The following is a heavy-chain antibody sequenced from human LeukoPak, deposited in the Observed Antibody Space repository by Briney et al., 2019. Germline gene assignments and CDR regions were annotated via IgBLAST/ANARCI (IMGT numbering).Heavy chain of an antibody. D-gene: IGHD6-19*01. CDR3: ARSSHPLFDY. CDR2: IHYSGST. V-gene: IGHV4-39*07. CDR1: GGSISSPSYY. Sequence: SETLSLTCTVSGGSISSPSYYWGWIRQPPGKGLEWIGNIHYSGSTFYNPSLKSRVTISVDTSKNQFSLRVSSVTAADTAVYYCARSSHPLFDYWGQGTLVTVSS. J-gene: IGHJ4*02.